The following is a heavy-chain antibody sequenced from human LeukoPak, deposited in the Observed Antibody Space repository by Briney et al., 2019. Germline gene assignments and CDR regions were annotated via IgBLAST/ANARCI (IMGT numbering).Heavy chain of an antibody. CDR1: GYTFTSYG. Sequence: ASVKVSCKASGYTFTSYGISWVRQAPGQGLEWMGCINTYNGNTNYAQKLQGRVTMTTDTSTSTAYMELRSLRSDDTAVYFCARVPRYFYGSGSYYLNYWGQGTLVTVSS. J-gene: IGHJ4*02. CDR2: INTYNGNT. CDR3: ARVPRYFYGSGSYYLNY. D-gene: IGHD3-10*01. V-gene: IGHV1-18*01.